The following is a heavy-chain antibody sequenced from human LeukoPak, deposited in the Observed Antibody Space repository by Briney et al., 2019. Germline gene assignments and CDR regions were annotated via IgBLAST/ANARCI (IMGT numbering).Heavy chain of an antibody. Sequence: GGSLRLSCAASGFTFSNYVMNWVRQAPGKGLEWVTFIQKDGGGKFYADSVKGRFTISRDNSKKTVYLQMSSLTIEDTAVYYCAKEPGEGGSAFDYWGQGTLVTVYS. CDR1: GFTFSNYV. CDR2: IQKDGGGK. D-gene: IGHD3-16*01. J-gene: IGHJ4*02. V-gene: IGHV3-30*02. CDR3: AKEPGEGGSAFDY.